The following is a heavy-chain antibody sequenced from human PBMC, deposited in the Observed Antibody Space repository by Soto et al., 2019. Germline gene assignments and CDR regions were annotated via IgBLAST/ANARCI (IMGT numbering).Heavy chain of an antibody. J-gene: IGHJ4*02. Sequence: QVQLQESGPGLVKPLGTLSLTCAVSGGSISESAWWSWVRQPPGKGLEWIGEIYHSGSTNYNPSLTSRVAISVENSKNQFSLKMTSVPAADTAVYYCARTKIGSATQFEFWAQGTLVTISS. V-gene: IGHV4-4*02. CDR2: IYHSGST. D-gene: IGHD2-15*01. CDR3: ARTKIGSATQFEF. CDR1: GGSISESAW.